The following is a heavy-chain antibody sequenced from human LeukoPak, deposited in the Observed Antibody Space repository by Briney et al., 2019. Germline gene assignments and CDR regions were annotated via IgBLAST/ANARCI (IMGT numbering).Heavy chain of an antibody. CDR2: ISGSGGST. J-gene: IGHJ4*02. V-gene: IGHV3-23*01. Sequence: GGSLRLSCAASGFTFSSYAMSWVRQAPGKGLEWVSAISGSGGSTYYADSVKGRFTISRDNSKNMLYLQMNSLRAEDTAVYYCAKTYHPSGLYYFDYWGQGTLVTVSS. CDR3: AKTYHPSGLYYFDY. D-gene: IGHD6-25*01. CDR1: GFTFSSYA.